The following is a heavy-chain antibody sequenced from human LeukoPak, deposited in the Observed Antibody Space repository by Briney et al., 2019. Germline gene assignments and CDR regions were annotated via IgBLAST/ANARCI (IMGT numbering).Heavy chain of an antibody. V-gene: IGHV4-39*07. Sequence: PSETLSLTCTVSGGSISSSSYYWGWIRQPPGKGLEWIGSIYYSGSTYYNPSLKSRVTISVDTSKNQFSLKLSSVTAADTAVYYCARRVATITPYYYYYMDVWGKGTTVTVSS. D-gene: IGHD5-24*01. CDR3: ARRVATITPYYYYYMDV. J-gene: IGHJ6*03. CDR2: IYYSGST. CDR1: GGSISSSSYY.